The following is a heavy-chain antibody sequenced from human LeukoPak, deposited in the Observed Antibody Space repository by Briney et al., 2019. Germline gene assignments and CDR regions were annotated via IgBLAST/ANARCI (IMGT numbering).Heavy chain of an antibody. J-gene: IGHJ4*02. D-gene: IGHD3-16*01. V-gene: IGHV1-18*01. CDR2: ISAYNGNT. CDR3: ARGDYGQPLDY. CDR1: GGTFSSYA. Sequence: ASVKVSCKASGGTFSSYAISWVRQAPGQGLEWMGWISAYNGNTNYAQKLQGRVTMTTDTSTSTAYMELRSLRSDDTAVYYCARGDYGQPLDYWGQGTLVTVSS.